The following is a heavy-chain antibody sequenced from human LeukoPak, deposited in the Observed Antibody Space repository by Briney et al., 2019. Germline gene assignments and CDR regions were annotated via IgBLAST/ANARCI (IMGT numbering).Heavy chain of an antibody. Sequence: GGSLRLSCAASGFTFSSYAMHWVRQAPGKGLEYVSAISSNGGSTYYANSVKGRFTISRDNSKNTLYLQMGSLRAEDMAVYYCAGSAPYCSSTSCYRFDPWGQGTLVTVSS. D-gene: IGHD2-2*01. CDR2: ISSNGGST. CDR1: GFTFSSYA. V-gene: IGHV3-64*01. CDR3: AGSAPYCSSTSCYRFDP. J-gene: IGHJ5*02.